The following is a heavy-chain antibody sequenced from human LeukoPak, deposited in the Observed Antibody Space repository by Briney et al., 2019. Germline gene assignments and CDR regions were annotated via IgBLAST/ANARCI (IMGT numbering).Heavy chain of an antibody. J-gene: IGHJ5*02. CDR2: IYYSGST. V-gene: IGHV4-39*07. D-gene: IGHD3-10*01. CDR1: GESIKSFY. Sequence: SETLSLTCTVSGESIKSFYWGWIRQPPGKGLEWIGSIYYSGSTYYNPSLKSRVTISVDTSKNQFSLKLSSVTAADTAVYYCARVLLWFGELGWFDPWGQGTLVTVSS. CDR3: ARVLLWFGELGWFDP.